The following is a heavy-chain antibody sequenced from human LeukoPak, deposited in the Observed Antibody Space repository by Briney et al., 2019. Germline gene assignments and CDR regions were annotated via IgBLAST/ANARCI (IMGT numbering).Heavy chain of an antibody. CDR2: ISSSSSYI. J-gene: IGHJ5*02. CDR3: ARDVESGSYHP. Sequence: GGSLRLSCAASGFTFSSYSMKWVRQAPGKGLEWVSSISSSSSYIYYADSVKGRFTISRDNAKNSLYLQMNSLRAEDTAVYYCARDVESGSYHPWGQGTLVTVSS. V-gene: IGHV3-21*01. CDR1: GFTFSSYS. D-gene: IGHD3-10*01.